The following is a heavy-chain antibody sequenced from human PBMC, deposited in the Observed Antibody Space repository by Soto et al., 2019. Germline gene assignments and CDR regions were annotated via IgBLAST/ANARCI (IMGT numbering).Heavy chain of an antibody. D-gene: IGHD3-10*01. Sequence: QVHLVQSGAEVKKPGSSVKVSCRASGGTFSRSSIAWVRQAPGQGLEWMGGIAPLYGTANYAQRLQGRVTITAHESTGTAYMELSGLRAEDTAVYYCARELRYYGSGSFDSWGQGTLVIVSA. CDR3: ARELRYYGSGSFDS. V-gene: IGHV1-69*01. CDR2: IAPLYGTA. J-gene: IGHJ4*02. CDR1: GGTFSRSS.